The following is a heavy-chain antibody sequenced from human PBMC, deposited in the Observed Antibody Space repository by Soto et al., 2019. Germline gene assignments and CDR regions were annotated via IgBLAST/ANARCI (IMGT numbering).Heavy chain of an antibody. Sequence: AGGSLRLSCAASGFTFSSYSMHWVRQAPGKGLEWVAVIWYDGSNKYYADSVKGRFTISRDNSKNTLYLQMNSLRAEDTAVYYCARDRVRYYYDSSGLDAFDIWGQGTMVTVSS. D-gene: IGHD3-22*01. CDR3: ARDRVRYYYDSSGLDAFDI. V-gene: IGHV3-33*08. CDR1: GFTFSSYS. CDR2: IWYDGSNK. J-gene: IGHJ3*02.